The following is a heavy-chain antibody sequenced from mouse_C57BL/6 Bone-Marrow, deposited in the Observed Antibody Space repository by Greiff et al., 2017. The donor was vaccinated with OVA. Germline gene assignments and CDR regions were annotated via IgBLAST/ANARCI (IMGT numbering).Heavy chain of an antibody. CDR1: GYTFTSYW. CDR2: IDPSDSYT. Sequence: QVQLQQPGAELVMPGASVKLSCKASGYTFTSYWMHWVKQRPGQGLEWIGEIDPSDSYTNYNQKFKGKSTLTVDKSSSTAYMQLSSLTSEDSAVYYCARSGGYYGSSWDFDYWGQGTTLTVSS. V-gene: IGHV1-69*01. J-gene: IGHJ2*01. CDR3: ARSGGYYGSSWDFDY. D-gene: IGHD1-1*01.